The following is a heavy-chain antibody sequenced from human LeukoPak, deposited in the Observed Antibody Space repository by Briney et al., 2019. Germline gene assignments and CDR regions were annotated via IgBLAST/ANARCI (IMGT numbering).Heavy chain of an antibody. CDR2: IIPIFGTA. CDR1: GGTFSSYA. D-gene: IGHD3-3*01. J-gene: IGHJ4*02. V-gene: IGHV1-69*05. Sequence: ASVKVSCKASGGTFSSYAISWVRQAPGQGLEWMGGIIPIFGTANYAQKFQGRVTITTDESTSTAYMELSSLRSEDTAVYYCATFTPWSGDDGGDLDYWGQGTLVTVSS. CDR3: ATFTPWSGDDGGDLDY.